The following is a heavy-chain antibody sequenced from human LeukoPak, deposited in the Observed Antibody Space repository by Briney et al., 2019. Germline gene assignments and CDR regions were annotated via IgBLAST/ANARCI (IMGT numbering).Heavy chain of an antibody. V-gene: IGHV4-31*03. CDR3: ARVSSPEYYFDY. CDR2: IYYSGST. CDR1: GGSISSGGSY. Sequence: SQTLSLTCTVSGGSISSGGSYWSWIRQHPGKGLEWIGYIYYSGSTYYNPSLKSRVTISVDTSKNQFSLKLSSVTAADTAVYYCARVSSPEYYFDYWGQGTLVTVSS. D-gene: IGHD6-6*01. J-gene: IGHJ4*02.